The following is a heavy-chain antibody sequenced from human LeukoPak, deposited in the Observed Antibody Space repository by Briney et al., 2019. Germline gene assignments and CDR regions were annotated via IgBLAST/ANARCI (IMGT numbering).Heavy chain of an antibody. Sequence: PGGSLRLSCAASGFTFDAYEINWVRQAPGKGLEWVSYISGSGRTIYYADSVKGRFTISRDNSKNTLYLQMNSLRAEDTAVYYCAKALPSLGYCSGGSCYPGTSLDYWGQGTLVTVSS. V-gene: IGHV3-48*03. CDR1: GFTFDAYE. CDR3: AKALPSLGYCSGGSCYPGTSLDY. J-gene: IGHJ4*02. CDR2: ISGSGRTI. D-gene: IGHD2-15*01.